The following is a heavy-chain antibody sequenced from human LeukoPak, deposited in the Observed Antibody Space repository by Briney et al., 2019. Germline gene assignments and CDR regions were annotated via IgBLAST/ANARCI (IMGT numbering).Heavy chain of an antibody. Sequence: SETLSLTCTVSGGSISSSSYYWGWIRRPPGKGLEWTGSIYYSGSTYYNPSLKSRVTISVDTSKNQFSLKLSSVTAADTAVYYCARDWATVTELDYWGQGTLVTVSS. CDR1: GGSISSSSYY. J-gene: IGHJ4*02. D-gene: IGHD4-17*01. V-gene: IGHV4-39*02. CDR3: ARDWATVTELDY. CDR2: IYYSGST.